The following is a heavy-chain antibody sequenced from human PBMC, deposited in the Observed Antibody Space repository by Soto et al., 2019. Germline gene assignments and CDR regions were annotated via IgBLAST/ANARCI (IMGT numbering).Heavy chain of an antibody. CDR3: ARFPFDRSSWTNPRYFDY. D-gene: IGHD6-13*01. V-gene: IGHV4-34*01. J-gene: IGHJ4*02. CDR1: GGSFSGYY. Sequence: QVQLQQWGAGLLKPAETLSLTCAVYGGSFSGYYWTWIRQPPGKGLEWIGEINQSGFTNYNPSLEGRVPMSVDTFQNQFSPGLSSVTAADTAVYYCARFPFDRSSWTNPRYFDYWGQGTLVTVSS. CDR2: INQSGFT.